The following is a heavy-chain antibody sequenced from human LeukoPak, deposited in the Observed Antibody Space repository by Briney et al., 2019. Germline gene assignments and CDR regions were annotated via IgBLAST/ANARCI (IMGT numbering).Heavy chain of an antibody. CDR1: GGSISSGGYY. CDR3: ARTLGYCTNGVCYIHAFDI. D-gene: IGHD2-8*01. CDR2: IYYSGST. J-gene: IGHJ3*02. Sequence: PSQTLSLTCTVSGGSISSGGYYWSWIRQHPGKGLEWIGCIYYSGSTYYNPSLKSRVTISVDTSKNQFSLKLSSVTAADTAVYYCARTLGYCTNGVCYIHAFDIWGQGTMVTVSS. V-gene: IGHV4-31*03.